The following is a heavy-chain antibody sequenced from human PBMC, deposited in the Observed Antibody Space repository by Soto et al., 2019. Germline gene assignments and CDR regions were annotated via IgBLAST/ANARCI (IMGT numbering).Heavy chain of an antibody. Sequence: EVQLVESGGGLVKPGGSLRLSCAASVFTFSNAWMNWVRQAPGKVLEWVGRIKSKTDGGTTDYAAPVQGRFTISRDDSKNTLYLQMNSLKTEDTAVYYCTTSSSWSPGFDYWGQGTLVTVSS. CDR2: IKSKTDGGTT. J-gene: IGHJ4*02. CDR3: TTSSSWSPGFDY. CDR1: VFTFSNAW. D-gene: IGHD6-13*01. V-gene: IGHV3-15*07.